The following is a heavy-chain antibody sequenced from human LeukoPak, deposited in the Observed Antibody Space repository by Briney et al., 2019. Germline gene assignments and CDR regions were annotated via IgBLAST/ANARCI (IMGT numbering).Heavy chain of an antibody. Sequence: GASVKVSCKASGYTFTGYGISWVRQAPGQGLEWMGWISAYNGNTNYAQKLQGRVTMTTDTSTSTAYMELRSLRSDDTAVYYCARRGYSYGQYYFDYWGQGTLVTVSS. V-gene: IGHV1-18*01. CDR3: ARRGYSYGQYYFDY. J-gene: IGHJ4*02. CDR1: GYTFTGYG. D-gene: IGHD5-18*01. CDR2: ISAYNGNT.